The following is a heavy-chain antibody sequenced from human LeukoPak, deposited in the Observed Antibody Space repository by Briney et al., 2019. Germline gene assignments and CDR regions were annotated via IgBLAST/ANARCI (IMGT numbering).Heavy chain of an antibody. CDR2: ISWNSGSI. V-gene: IGHV3-9*01. J-gene: IGHJ5*01. D-gene: IGHD1-26*01. CDR3: ARSYGTGAARGYLDS. CDR1: GFTFDDYA. Sequence: GRSLRLSCAASGFTFDDYAMHWVRQAPEKGLEWVSGISWNSGSIGYADAVKGRFTISRDNAKNTLYLQLNSLRAEDTAVYYCARSYGTGAARGYLDSWGQGTLVTVS.